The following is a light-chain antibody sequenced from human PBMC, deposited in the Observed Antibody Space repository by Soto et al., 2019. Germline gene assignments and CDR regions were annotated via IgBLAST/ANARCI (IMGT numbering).Light chain of an antibody. CDR3: QQFNTYST. J-gene: IGKJ5*01. Sequence: IEITQAPSSLAASGGGRVTITFRASQSISRWLAWYQQKPGKAPQALIYDASSLKSGVPSRFSGNGSGTEFTLTISSLEPHYFATYYCQQFNTYSTFGQGTRLEIK. CDR1: QSISRW. V-gene: IGKV1-5*01. CDR2: DAS.